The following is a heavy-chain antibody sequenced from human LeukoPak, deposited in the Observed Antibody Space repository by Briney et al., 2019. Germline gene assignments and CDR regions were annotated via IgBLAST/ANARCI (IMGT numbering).Heavy chain of an antibody. D-gene: IGHD3-3*01. CDR3: ARRGRITIFGVVSQNWFDP. CDR1: GGSISSYY. V-gene: IGHV4-39*01. Sequence: PSETLSLTCTVSGGSISSYYWGWIRQPPGKGLEWIGSIYYSGSTYYNPSLKSRVTISVDTSKNQFSLKLSSVTAADTAVYYCARRGRITIFGVVSQNWFDPWGQGTLVTVSS. J-gene: IGHJ5*02. CDR2: IYYSGST.